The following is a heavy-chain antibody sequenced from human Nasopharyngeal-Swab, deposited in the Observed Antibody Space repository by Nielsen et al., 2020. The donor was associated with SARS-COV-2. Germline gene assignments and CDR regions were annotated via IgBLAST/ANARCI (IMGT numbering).Heavy chain of an antibody. CDR2: INPSGGST. J-gene: IGHJ6*02. D-gene: IGHD3-3*01. Sequence: ASVKVSCKASGYTFTSYYMHWVRQAPGQGREWMGIINPSGGSTSYAQKFQGRVTMTRDTSTSTVYMELSSLRSEDTAVYYCARGKSYDFWSGYYDDYYGMDVWGQGTTVTVSS. CDR1: GYTFTSYY. CDR3: ARGKSYDFWSGYYDDYYGMDV. V-gene: IGHV1-46*01.